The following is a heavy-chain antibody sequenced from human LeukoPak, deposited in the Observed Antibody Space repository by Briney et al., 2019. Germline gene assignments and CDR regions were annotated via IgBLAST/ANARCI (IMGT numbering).Heavy chain of an antibody. Sequence: PSETLSLTCTVSGGSISSSSYYWGWIRQPPGKGLEWIGSIYYSGSTYYNPSLKSRVTISVDTSKNQFSLKLSSVTAADTAVYYCARGRYSSSQFDYWGQGTLVTVSS. J-gene: IGHJ4*02. D-gene: IGHD6-13*01. CDR3: ARGRYSSSQFDY. V-gene: IGHV4-39*01. CDR1: GGSISSSSYY. CDR2: IYYSGST.